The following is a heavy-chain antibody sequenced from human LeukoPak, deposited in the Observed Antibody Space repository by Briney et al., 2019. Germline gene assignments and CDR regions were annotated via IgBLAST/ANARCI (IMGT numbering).Heavy chain of an antibody. V-gene: IGHV3-7*01. Sequence: PGGSLRLSCAASGFTFSNFAMSWVRQAPGKGLEWVANINQDGSEKYYVDSVKGRFTISRDNAKNSLYLQMNSLRAEDTAVYYCARDNMVRGVLNWFDPWGQGTLVTVSS. D-gene: IGHD3-10*01. CDR3: ARDNMVRGVLNWFDP. CDR2: INQDGSEK. CDR1: GFTFSNFA. J-gene: IGHJ5*02.